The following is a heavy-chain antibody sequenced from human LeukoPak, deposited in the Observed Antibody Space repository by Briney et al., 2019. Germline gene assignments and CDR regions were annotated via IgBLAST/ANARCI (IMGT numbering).Heavy chain of an antibody. CDR3: AKVNYDSSDYYPYYYYYMDV. D-gene: IGHD3-22*01. CDR1: GFTFSSYA. Sequence: KPGGSLRLSCAASGFTFSSYAMSWVRQAPGKGLEWVSAISGSGGSTYYADSVKGRFTISRDNSKNTLYLQMNSLRAEDTAVYYCAKVNYDSSDYYPYYYYYMDVWGKGTTVTVSS. CDR2: ISGSGGST. V-gene: IGHV3-23*01. J-gene: IGHJ6*03.